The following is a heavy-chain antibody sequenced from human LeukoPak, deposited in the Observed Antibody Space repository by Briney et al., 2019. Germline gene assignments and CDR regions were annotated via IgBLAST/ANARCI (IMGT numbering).Heavy chain of an antibody. CDR2: IKPDGSEK. J-gene: IGHJ2*01. V-gene: IGHV3-7*03. D-gene: IGHD3-22*01. CDR1: GLTFSSYW. CDR3: ARAPNSSDYSAGYWCFDL. Sequence: GGSLXLSCAASGLTFSSYWMSWVRQAPGKGLEWVANIKPDGSEKYYVDSVKGRFAISRDTSKNMLNLQMNSLRAEATAVYYCARAPNSSDYSAGYWCFDLWGPGTLVTVSS.